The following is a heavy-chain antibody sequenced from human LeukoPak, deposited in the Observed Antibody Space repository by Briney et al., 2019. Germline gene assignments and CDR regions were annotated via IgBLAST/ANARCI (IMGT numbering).Heavy chain of an antibody. CDR2: IKQDGSEK. V-gene: IGHV3-7*01. CDR3: ARDRSDILTGYNDAFDI. D-gene: IGHD3-9*01. CDR1: GFTFSSYW. J-gene: IGHJ3*02. Sequence: GGSLRLSCADSGFTFSSYWMSWDRQAPGKGLEWVANIKQDGSEKYYVDSVKGRFTISRDNAKNSLYLQMNSLRAEDTAVYYCARDRSDILTGYNDAFDIWGQGTMVTVSS.